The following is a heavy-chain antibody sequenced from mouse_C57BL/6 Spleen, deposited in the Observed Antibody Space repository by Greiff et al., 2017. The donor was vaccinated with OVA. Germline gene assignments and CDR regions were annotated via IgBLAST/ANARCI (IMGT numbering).Heavy chain of an antibody. D-gene: IGHD2-2*01. Sequence: QVQLKQPGAELVKPGASVKMSCKASGYTFTSYWITWVKQRPGQGLEWIGDIYPGSGGTNYNEKFKSKATLTVDTSSSTAYMQLSSLTSEDSAVYYCARWGGYDGFAYWGQGTLVTVSA. V-gene: IGHV1-55*01. CDR3: ARWGGYDGFAY. CDR1: GYTFTSYW. J-gene: IGHJ3*01. CDR2: IYPGSGGT.